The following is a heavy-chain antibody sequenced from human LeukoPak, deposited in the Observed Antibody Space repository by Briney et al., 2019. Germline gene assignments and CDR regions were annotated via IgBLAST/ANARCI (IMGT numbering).Heavy chain of an antibody. Sequence: GGSLRLSCAASGFTFSNVWMNWVRQAPGKGLEWVGRIRSKTHGEAIDYAAPVRGRFTISRDDSKNTLYLQLNSLKTEDTAVYYCATEVIIAVTGNDYWGQGSLVTVSS. V-gene: IGHV3-15*07. D-gene: IGHD6-19*01. CDR3: ATEVIIAVTGNDY. CDR1: GFTFSNVW. J-gene: IGHJ4*02. CDR2: IRSKTHGEAI.